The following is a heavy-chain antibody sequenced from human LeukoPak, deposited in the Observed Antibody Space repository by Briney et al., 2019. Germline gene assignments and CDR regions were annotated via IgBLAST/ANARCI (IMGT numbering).Heavy chain of an antibody. D-gene: IGHD6-13*01. CDR2: ISGSGGST. V-gene: IGHV3-23*01. CDR3: AKDPSQQLVSYDQDH. Sequence: GGSLRLSCAASGFTFSSYAMSWVRQAPGKGLEWVSAISGSGGSTYYADSVKGRFTISRDNSKNTLYLQMNSLRAEDTAVYYCAKDPSQQLVSYDQDHWGQGTLVTVSS. J-gene: IGHJ4*02. CDR1: GFTFSSYA.